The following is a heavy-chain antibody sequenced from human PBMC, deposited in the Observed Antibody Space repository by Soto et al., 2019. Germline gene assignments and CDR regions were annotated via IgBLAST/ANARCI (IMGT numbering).Heavy chain of an antibody. V-gene: IGHV4-39*01. CDR1: GGSISSSSYY. J-gene: IGHJ4*02. Sequence: QLQLQESGPGLVKPSETLSLTCTVSGGSISSSSYYWGWIRQPPGKGLEWIGSIYYSGSTYYNPSLKSRVTISVDTSKNQFSLKLSSVTAADTAVYYCARHVVAAIRSLDYWGQGTLVTVSS. CDR3: ARHVVAAIRSLDY. CDR2: IYYSGST. D-gene: IGHD2-15*01.